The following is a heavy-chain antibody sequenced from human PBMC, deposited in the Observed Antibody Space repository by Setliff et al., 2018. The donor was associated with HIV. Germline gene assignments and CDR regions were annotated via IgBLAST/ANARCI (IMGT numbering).Heavy chain of an antibody. J-gene: IGHJ5*02. V-gene: IGHV1-69*13. CDR1: GNSFHSYA. D-gene: IGHD1-1*01. CDR2: IIPLFGSA. Sequence: SVKVSCKASGNSFHSYAFSWVRQAPGQGLEWMGGIIPLFGSANYAQKFQDRVTITADESTSTAYMELSSLRFEDTAVYYCARAKATRQARPTNCFDPWGQGTLVTVSS. CDR3: ARAKATRQARPTNCFDP.